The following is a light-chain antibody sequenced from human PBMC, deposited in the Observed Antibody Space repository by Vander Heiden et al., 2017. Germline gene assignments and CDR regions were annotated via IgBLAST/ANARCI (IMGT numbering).Light chain of an antibody. CDR1: QDISNY. Sequence: DIQMTQSPSSLSASVGDRVTITCQASQDISNYLNWYQQKPGKAPKLLLYDASTLETGVPSRFSGGGSGTDFTFTISSLQPEDFATYYCQHDNNLPLTFGGGTKVDIK. V-gene: IGKV1-33*01. J-gene: IGKJ4*01. CDR2: DAS. CDR3: QHDNNLPLT.